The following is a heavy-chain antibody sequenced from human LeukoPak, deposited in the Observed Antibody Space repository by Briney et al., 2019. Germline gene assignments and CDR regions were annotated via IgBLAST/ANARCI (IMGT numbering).Heavy chain of an antibody. J-gene: IGHJ6*04. CDR1: GGSISSSSYY. CDR3: ARDIGSRI. V-gene: IGHV4-39*07. D-gene: IGHD1-26*01. CDR2: IHASGTT. Sequence: SETLSLTCTVSGGSISSSSYYWGWIRQPPGKGLEWIGRIHASGTTYYNPSLKSRVSMSIDMSKSQFSLRLNSVTAADTAVFYCARDIGSRIWGKGTTVIVSS.